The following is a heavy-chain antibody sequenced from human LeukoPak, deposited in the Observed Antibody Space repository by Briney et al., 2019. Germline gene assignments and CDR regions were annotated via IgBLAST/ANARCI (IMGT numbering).Heavy chain of an antibody. J-gene: IGHJ2*01. CDR3: ARAKPADFDL. CDR1: GFMLSSTW. V-gene: IGHV3-74*01. Sequence: GGSLRLSCAASGFMLSSTWMHWVRQAPGKGLVWVSRINSDATSTNYADSVKGRLTISRDNAKNTAYLEMNSLRAEDTAVYYCARAKPADFDLWGRGTLLTVSS. CDR2: INSDATST.